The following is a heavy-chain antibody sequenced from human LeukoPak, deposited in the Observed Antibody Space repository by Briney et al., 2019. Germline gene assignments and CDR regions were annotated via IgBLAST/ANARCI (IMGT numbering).Heavy chain of an antibody. J-gene: IGHJ5*02. D-gene: IGHD2-21*02. Sequence: SETLSLTCTVSGGSISSYYWSWIRQPAGKGLEWIGRIYTSGSTNYNPSLKSRVTMSVDTSKNQFSLKLSSVTAADTAVYYCARDDSYCGGDCYTNWFDPWGQGTLVTVSS. CDR1: GGSISSYY. V-gene: IGHV4-4*07. CDR2: IYTSGST. CDR3: ARDDSYCGGDCYTNWFDP.